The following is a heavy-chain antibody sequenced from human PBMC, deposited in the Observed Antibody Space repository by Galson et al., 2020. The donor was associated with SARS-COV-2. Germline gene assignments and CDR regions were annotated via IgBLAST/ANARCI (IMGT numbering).Heavy chain of an antibody. Sequence: ASVKVSCKASGYTFTGYYMHWVRQAPGQGLEWMGWINPNSGGTNYAQKFQGRVTMTRDTSISTAYMELSRLRSDDTAVYYCASRSGYDYYYGMDVWGQGTTVTVSS. CDR2: INPNSGGT. CDR1: GYTFTGYY. CDR3: ASRSGYDYYYGMDV. J-gene: IGHJ6*02. V-gene: IGHV1-2*02.